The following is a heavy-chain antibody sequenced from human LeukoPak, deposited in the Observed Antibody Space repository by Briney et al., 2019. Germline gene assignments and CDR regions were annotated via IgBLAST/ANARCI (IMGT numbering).Heavy chain of an antibody. Sequence: PSETLSLTCTVSGASISSTIYYWGWIRQPPGKGLEWIGSVFYSENTYYNPSLKSRLTISVDTSKNQFSLHLNSVTAADTAVYFCASGPWVTPFDYWGQGTLVPVSS. J-gene: IGHJ4*02. V-gene: IGHV4-39*07. CDR2: VFYSENT. CDR1: GASISSTIYY. CDR3: ASGPWVTPFDY. D-gene: IGHD2-21*02.